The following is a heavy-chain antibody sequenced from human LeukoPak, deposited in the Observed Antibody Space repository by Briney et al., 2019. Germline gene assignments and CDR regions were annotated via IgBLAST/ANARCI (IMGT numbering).Heavy chain of an antibody. CDR2: ISSSGSTI. D-gene: IGHD3-22*01. V-gene: IGHV3-11*01. J-gene: IGHJ3*02. CDR1: GFTFSDYY. Sequence: GGSLRLSCAASGFTFSDYYMSWIRQAPGKGLEWASYISSSGSTIYYADSVKGRFTISRDNAKNSLYLQMNSLRAEDTAVYYCASYYDSSGSNAFDICGQGTMVTVSS. CDR3: ASYYDSSGSNAFDI.